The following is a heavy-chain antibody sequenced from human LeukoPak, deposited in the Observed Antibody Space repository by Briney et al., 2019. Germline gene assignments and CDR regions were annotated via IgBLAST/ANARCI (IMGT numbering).Heavy chain of an antibody. D-gene: IGHD3-22*01. V-gene: IGHV3-53*01. CDR3: ARPRSPTYDSSGYYPDAYDI. CDR2: IYSGGST. CDR1: GFTVSSNY. J-gene: IGHJ3*02. Sequence: GGSLRLSCAASGFTVSSNYMSWVRQAPGKGLEWVSVIYSGGSTYYADSVKGRFTISRDNSKNTLYLQMNSLRAEDTAVYYCARPRSPTYDSSGYYPDAYDIWGQGTMVTVSS.